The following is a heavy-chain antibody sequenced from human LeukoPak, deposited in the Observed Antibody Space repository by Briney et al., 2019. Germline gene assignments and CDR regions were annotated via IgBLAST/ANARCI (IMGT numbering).Heavy chain of an antibody. CDR2: IKTKTSGGTT. J-gene: IGHJ4*02. V-gene: IGHV3-15*01. D-gene: IGHD2-15*01. CDR1: GFSFSDAW. Sequence: GGSLRLSCGASGFSFSDAWMSWVRQAPGKGLEWIGRIKTKTSGGTTDYIAPVKGRFTISRDDSKNMLYLQMSSLKTEDTAVYYCAREGQDLDHWGQGTLVSVST. CDR3: AREGQDLDH.